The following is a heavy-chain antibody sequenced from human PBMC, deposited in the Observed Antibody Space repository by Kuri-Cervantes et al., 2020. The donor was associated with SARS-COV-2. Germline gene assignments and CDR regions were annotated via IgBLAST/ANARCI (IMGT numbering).Heavy chain of an antibody. CDR2: IYDSANT. CDR1: GGSINNYY. Sequence: SETLSLTCTVSGGSINNYYWSWIRQPPGKGLEWIGYIYDSANTNYNTSLRSRVTMSVDTSKNQFSLKLSSVTAADTAVYYCARVKGIVLIDWFDPWGQGTLVTVSS. D-gene: IGHD2-8*01. J-gene: IGHJ5*02. V-gene: IGHV4-59*12. CDR3: ARVKGIVLIDWFDP.